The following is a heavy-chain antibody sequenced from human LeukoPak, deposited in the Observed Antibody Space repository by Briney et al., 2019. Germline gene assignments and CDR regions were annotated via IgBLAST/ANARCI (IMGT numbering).Heavy chain of an antibody. D-gene: IGHD1-1*01. V-gene: IGHV4-39*07. CDR1: GGSITTPTYY. Sequence: SETLSLTCTVSGGSITTPTYYWGWIRQPPGKGLEWIGTIYYTGATYYNPSLKSRVTISVDTSKNQFSMRLTSVTAADTSVYFCVREAHASIWNYFDYWGQGTLVPVSS. CDR2: IYYTGAT. J-gene: IGHJ4*02. CDR3: VREAHASIWNYFDY.